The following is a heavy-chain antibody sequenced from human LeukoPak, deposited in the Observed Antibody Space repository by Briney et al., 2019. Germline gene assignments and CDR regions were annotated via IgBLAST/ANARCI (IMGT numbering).Heavy chain of an antibody. CDR2: MNPNSGNT. D-gene: IGHD6-13*01. CDR1: GYTFTSYD. V-gene: IGHV1-8*01. J-gene: IGHJ5*02. CDR3: ARVVRGQQLETNWFDP. Sequence: GASVKVSCKASGYTFTSYDINWVRQATGQGLEWMGWMNPNSGNTGYAQKFQGRVTMTRNTSISTAYMELSSLRSEDTAVYYCARVVRGQQLETNWFDPWGQGTWSPSPQ.